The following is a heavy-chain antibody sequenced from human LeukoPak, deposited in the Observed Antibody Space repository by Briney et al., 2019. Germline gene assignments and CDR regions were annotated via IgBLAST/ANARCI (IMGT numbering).Heavy chain of an antibody. CDR2: ISYDGSNK. J-gene: IGHJ4*02. Sequence: GGSLRLSCAPSGFTFNDYAMHWVRQAPGKGPEWVAVISYDGSNKYYADSVKGRFTISRDNSKNTLYLQMNSLRAEDTAVYYCARDREGEWELLGYFDYWGQGTLVTVSS. CDR3: ARDREGEWELLGYFDY. CDR1: GFTFNDYA. V-gene: IGHV3-30-3*01. D-gene: IGHD1-26*01.